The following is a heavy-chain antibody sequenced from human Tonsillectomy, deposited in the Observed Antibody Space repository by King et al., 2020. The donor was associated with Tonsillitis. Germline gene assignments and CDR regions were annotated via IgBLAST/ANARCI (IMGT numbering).Heavy chain of an antibody. J-gene: IGHJ3*02. CDR1: GFTFSSYA. CDR2: ISSNGGST. V-gene: IGHV3-64D*06. D-gene: IGHD3-22*01. Sequence: VQLVESGGGLVQPGGSLRLSCSASGFTFSSYAMHWVRQAPGKGLEYVSAISSNGGSTYYADSVKGRFTISRDNSKNTLYLQMSSLRAEDTAVYYCVNMGAEYYYDSSIYYDAFDIWGQGTMVTVSS. CDR3: VNMGAEYYYDSSIYYDAFDI.